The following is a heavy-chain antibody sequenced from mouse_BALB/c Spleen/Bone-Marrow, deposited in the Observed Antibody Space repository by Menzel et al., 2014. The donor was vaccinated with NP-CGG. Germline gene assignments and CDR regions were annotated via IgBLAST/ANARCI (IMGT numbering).Heavy chain of an antibody. CDR1: GFTFGDFY. J-gene: IGHJ2*01. CDR3: ARDGGYGRDN. Sequence: EVMLVESGGGLVQPGGSLRLSCATSGFTFGDFYMEWVRQPPGKRLEWIATSRNKPNDYTTEYSASVKGRFSVSRDTSQSILYPQMNALRAEDTAIYYCARDGGYGRDNWGQGTTLTVSS. CDR2: SRNKPNDYTT. V-gene: IGHV7-1*02. D-gene: IGHD1-1*02.